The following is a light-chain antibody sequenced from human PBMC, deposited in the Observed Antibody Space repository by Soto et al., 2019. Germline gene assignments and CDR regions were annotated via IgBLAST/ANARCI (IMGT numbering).Light chain of an antibody. CDR2: EVT. J-gene: IGLJ1*01. V-gene: IGLV2-8*01. CDR1: SSDVGRYNF. CDR3: SSYTGNSYV. Sequence: SVLTQPPSASGSPRQSVTISCTGSSSDVGRYNFVSWYQQHPGKAPKLIISEVTKRPSGVPDRFSGSRFGNTASLTVSGLQAEDEADYYCSSYTGNSYVFGTGTKLTVL.